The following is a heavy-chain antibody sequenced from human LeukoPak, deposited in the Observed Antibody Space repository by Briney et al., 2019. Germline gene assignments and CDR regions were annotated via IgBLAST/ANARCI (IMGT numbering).Heavy chain of an antibody. CDR3: TGGSDKVLSGEYYYYMDV. J-gene: IGHJ6*03. CDR1: GFTFTSYS. Sequence: PRGSLRLSCAASGFTFTSYSMNWVRQAPGKGLEWVSSISSSSSYIYYADSVKGRFTISRDSAKNSLALQMHSLRAEDTAVYYCTGGSDKVLSGEYYYYMDVWGTGTTVTVSS. D-gene: IGHD2/OR15-2a*01. CDR2: ISSSSSYI. V-gene: IGHV3-21*01.